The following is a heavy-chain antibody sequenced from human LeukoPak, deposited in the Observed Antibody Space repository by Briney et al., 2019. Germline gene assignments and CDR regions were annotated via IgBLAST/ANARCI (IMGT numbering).Heavy chain of an antibody. CDR2: ISAYNGNT. Sequence: ASVKVSCKASGYTFTSYGISWVRQAPGQGLEWMGWISAYNGNTNYAQKLQGRVTMTTDTSTSTAYMELRSLRSDDTAVYYCARGGYYYDSSGYLPRDYWGQGTLVTVSS. J-gene: IGHJ4*02. V-gene: IGHV1-18*01. CDR3: ARGGYYYDSSGYLPRDY. D-gene: IGHD3-22*01. CDR1: GYTFTSYG.